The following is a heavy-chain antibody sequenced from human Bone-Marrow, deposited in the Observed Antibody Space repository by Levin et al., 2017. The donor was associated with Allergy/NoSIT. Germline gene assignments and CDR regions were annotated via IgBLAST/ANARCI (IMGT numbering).Heavy chain of an antibody. CDR3: ATSELGYCSGGSCYSGAFDV. Sequence: PGGSLRLSCAASGFIFSTYAMHWVRQAPDRGLEWVALISYDGTYKYYADSVKGRFTISRDNSKNTLYLQMNSLRPEDTAVYYCATSELGYCSGGSCYSGAFDVWGQGTMVTVSS. CDR2: ISYDGTYK. V-gene: IGHV3-30*04. J-gene: IGHJ3*01. D-gene: IGHD2-15*01. CDR1: GFIFSTYA.